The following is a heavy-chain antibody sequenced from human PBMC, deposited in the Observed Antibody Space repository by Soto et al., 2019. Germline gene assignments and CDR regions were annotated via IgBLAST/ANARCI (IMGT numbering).Heavy chain of an antibody. D-gene: IGHD4-17*01. J-gene: IGHJ6*02. CDR2: ISAYNGNT. Sequence: QVQLVQSGAEVKKPGASVKVSCKASGYTFTSYGFTWVRQAPGQGLEWMGWISAYNGNTNYAQQLQGRVTMTTDTPTSTADMELRSLRADVTAVYYCPIFRAGDYYCFYGMDVWGQGTLVTVSS. CDR3: PIFRAGDYYCFYGMDV. CDR1: GYTFTSYG. V-gene: IGHV1-18*01.